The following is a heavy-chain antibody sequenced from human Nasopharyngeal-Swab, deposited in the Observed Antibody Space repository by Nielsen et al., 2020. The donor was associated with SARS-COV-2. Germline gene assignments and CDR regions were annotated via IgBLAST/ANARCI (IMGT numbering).Heavy chain of an antibody. CDR1: GYSFTSYW. Sequence: KVSYKGSGYSFTSYWIGWVRQMPGKGLEWMGIIYPGDSDTRYSPSFQGQVTISADKSISTAYLQWSSLKASDTAMYYCARAKAMITFGGVIVSDYYYGMDVWGQGTTVTVSS. D-gene: IGHD3-16*02. CDR2: IYPGDSDT. V-gene: IGHV5-51*01. J-gene: IGHJ6*02. CDR3: ARAKAMITFGGVIVSDYYYGMDV.